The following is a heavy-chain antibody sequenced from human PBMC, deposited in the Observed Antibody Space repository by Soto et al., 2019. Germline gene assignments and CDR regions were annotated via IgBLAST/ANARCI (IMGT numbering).Heavy chain of an antibody. J-gene: IGHJ4*02. CDR2: ISQSGNT. Sequence: PWETLSLTCSIYGGSFSGYYWSGILQPPGKGLEWIGEISQSGNTNYSPSLKSRVSISIDTSKKQFSLDLASVSAADTAVYYCARAPKVSGSSQTRPDFWGQGTLVTVSS. CDR3: ARAPKVSGSSQTRPDF. V-gene: IGHV4-34*01. CDR1: GGSFSGYY. D-gene: IGHD6-6*01.